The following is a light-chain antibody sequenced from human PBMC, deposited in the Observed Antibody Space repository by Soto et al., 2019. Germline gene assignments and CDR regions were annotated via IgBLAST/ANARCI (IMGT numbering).Light chain of an antibody. J-gene: IGKJ4*01. CDR2: DAS. CDR1: QGVSNY. V-gene: IGKV3-11*01. Sequence: EIVLTQSPATLSLSPGERATLSCRASQGVSNYLAWYQQKPGQAPRRLIYDASNRATGIPARFSGSGSGTDFPLTISSLEPEDLAVYYCQHRSSWPLTFGGGTKVEIK. CDR3: QHRSSWPLT.